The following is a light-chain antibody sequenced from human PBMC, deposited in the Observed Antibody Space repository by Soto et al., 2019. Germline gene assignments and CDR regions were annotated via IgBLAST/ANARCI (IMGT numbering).Light chain of an antibody. CDR3: QQYGTPLFT. CDR2: GAS. V-gene: IGKV3-20*01. J-gene: IGKJ3*01. Sequence: IVLTQSPGTLSLSPGERATLSCGASQSVTNNFLAWYQQKPGLAPRLLIYGASSRATGVPDRFSGSGSGTDFTLTISRLEPGDFAVYYCQQYGTPLFTFGPGTKVDIK. CDR1: QSVTNNF.